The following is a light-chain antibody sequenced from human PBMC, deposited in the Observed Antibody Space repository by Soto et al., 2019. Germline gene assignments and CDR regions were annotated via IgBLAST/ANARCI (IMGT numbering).Light chain of an antibody. Sequence: QLVLTQPPSVSGAPGQRVTISCTGSSSNIGAGYDVHWYQLLPGTAPKLLIYGNSNRPSGVPDRFSGSKSGTSASLAITGLQAEDEADYYCQSYDSSRSGYVVFGGGTKLTVL. V-gene: IGLV1-40*01. CDR3: QSYDSSRSGYVV. CDR1: SSNIGAGYD. CDR2: GNS. J-gene: IGLJ2*01.